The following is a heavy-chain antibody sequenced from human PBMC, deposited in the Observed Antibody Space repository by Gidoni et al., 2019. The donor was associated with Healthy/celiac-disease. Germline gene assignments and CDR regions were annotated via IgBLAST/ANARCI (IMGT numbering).Heavy chain of an antibody. V-gene: IGHV3-15*01. D-gene: IGHD2-15*01. CDR3: TTDRRWGGDIVVVVAATVAFDI. J-gene: IGHJ3*02. CDR1: GFTFSNAW. Sequence: EVQLVESGGGLVKPGGSLRLSCAASGFTFSNAWMSWFRQAPGKGLEWVGRIKSKTDGGTTDYAAPVKGRFTISRDDSKNTLYLQMNSLKTEDTAVYYCTTDRRWGGDIVVVVAATVAFDIWGQGTMVTVSS. CDR2: IKSKTDGGTT.